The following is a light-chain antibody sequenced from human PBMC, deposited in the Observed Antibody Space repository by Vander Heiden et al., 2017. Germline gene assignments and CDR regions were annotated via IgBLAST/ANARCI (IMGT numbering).Light chain of an antibody. CDR2: VAS. J-gene: IGKJ2*01. CDR3: QQPGT. CDR1: QSVSSN. V-gene: IGKV3-15*01. Sequence: EIAMTKSPATLPVSAGERATLSCSASQSVSSNLAGDRQQPGHAPRLLIYVASNRATGINDRFSGSGSGTDFTLTLSSMQSEDFEGNDGQQPGTFGQGTKLEIK.